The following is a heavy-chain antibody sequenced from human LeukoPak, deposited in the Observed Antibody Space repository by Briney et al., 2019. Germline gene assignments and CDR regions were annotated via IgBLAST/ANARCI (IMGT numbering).Heavy chain of an antibody. D-gene: IGHD2-2*01. J-gene: IGHJ4*02. CDR1: GFTVGSNY. CDR3: ARQCSITSCL. Sequence: GGSLRLSCAASGFTVGSNYMNWVRQAPGKGLEWVSSISGGSSTIYYADSVKGRFTISRDNAKSSLYLQMDSLRAEDTAVYYCARQCSITSCLWGQGTLVTVSS. V-gene: IGHV3-21*01. CDR2: ISGGSSTI.